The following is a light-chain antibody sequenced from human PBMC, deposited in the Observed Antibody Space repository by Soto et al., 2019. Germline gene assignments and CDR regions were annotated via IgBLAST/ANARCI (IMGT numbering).Light chain of an antibody. J-gene: IGLJ1*01. CDR1: SSNIGSNS. CDR3: AAWDDSTKSHV. V-gene: IGLV1-36*01. Sequence: QSVLAQPPSVSGAPRQRVTISCSRSSSNIGSNSVNWYQQFPGKAPKLLIYYDDLLASGVSARFSGSMSGTSASLAISGLQSEDEADYYCAAWDDSTKSHVFGTGTKVTVL. CDR2: YDD.